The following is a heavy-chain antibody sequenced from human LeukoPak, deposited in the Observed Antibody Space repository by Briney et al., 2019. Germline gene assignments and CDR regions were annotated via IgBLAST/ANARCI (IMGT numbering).Heavy chain of an antibody. Sequence: GGSLRLSCAASGFTFSDYYMSWIRQAPGKGLEWISYISSPATVFYAGSVKGRFTIPRDNVLNSLSLEMTSLRAEDTAVYYCARVSKSICFDLWGRGTLVTVSS. CDR1: GFTFSDYY. CDR2: ISSPATV. J-gene: IGHJ2*01. D-gene: IGHD2-21*01. V-gene: IGHV3-11*04. CDR3: ARVSKSICFDL.